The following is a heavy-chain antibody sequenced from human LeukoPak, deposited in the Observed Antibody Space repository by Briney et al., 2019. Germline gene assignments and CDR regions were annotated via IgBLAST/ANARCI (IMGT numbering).Heavy chain of an antibody. CDR2: IKSKTDGGTT. CDR3: TTHPLHYDILTGYYSVGGPFDY. V-gene: IGHV3-15*01. D-gene: IGHD3-9*01. Sequence: GGSLRLSCAASGFTFSDYYMSWVRQAPGKGLEWVGRIKSKTDGGTTDYAAPVKGRFTISRDDSKNTLYLQMNSLKTEDTAVYYCTTHPLHYDILTGYYSVGGPFDYWGQGTLVTVSS. J-gene: IGHJ4*02. CDR1: GFTFSDYY.